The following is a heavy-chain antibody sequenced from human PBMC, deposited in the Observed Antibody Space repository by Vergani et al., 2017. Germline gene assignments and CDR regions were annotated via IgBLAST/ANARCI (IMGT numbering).Heavy chain of an antibody. V-gene: IGHV5-51*01. CDR1: GYTFTNYW. CDR2: IYPGDSDT. Sequence: EVQLVQSGAEVKKPGESLQISCKTSGYTFTNYWIGWVRQLPGKGLEWMGIIYPGDSDTRYSPSFQGQVTISADRSISTAYLQWSSLKASDSAMYYCTRRIASGWYGGYDFWGLGSQVTVSP. D-gene: IGHD6-19*01. CDR3: TRRIASGWYGGYDF. J-gene: IGHJ4*02.